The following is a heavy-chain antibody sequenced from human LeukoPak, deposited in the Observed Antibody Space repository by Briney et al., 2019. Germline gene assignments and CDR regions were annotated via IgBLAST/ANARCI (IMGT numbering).Heavy chain of an antibody. CDR3: ARVDDY. Sequence: PSETLSLTCAVYGGSFSGYNWSWIRQPPGEGLEWIGEINHRRSTNYNPSLKSRVTISVDTSKNQFSLKMSSVTAADTAVYYCARVDDYWSQGTLVTVSS. V-gene: IGHV4-34*01. CDR2: INHRRST. CDR1: GGSFSGYN. J-gene: IGHJ4*02.